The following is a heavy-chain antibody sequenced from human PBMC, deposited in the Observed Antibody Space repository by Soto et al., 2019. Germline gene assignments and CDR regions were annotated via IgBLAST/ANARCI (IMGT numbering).Heavy chain of an antibody. D-gene: IGHD2-2*01. V-gene: IGHV1-46*01. CDR3: ARDRCDTTSCYECDY. J-gene: IGHJ4*02. CDR1: GYTFTSYY. Sequence: ASVKVSCKASGYTFTSYYMHWVRQAPGQGLEWMGIINPSGGSTRFAQKFQGRVTLTGDTSTNTVYMELSSLRSDDTAVYYCARDRCDTTSCYECDYWGQGTLVTAPQ. CDR2: INPSGGST.